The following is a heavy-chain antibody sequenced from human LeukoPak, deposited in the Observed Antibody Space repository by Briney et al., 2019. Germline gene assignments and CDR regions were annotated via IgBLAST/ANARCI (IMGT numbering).Heavy chain of an antibody. J-gene: IGHJ4*02. CDR1: GFTFKDYY. Sequence: GGSLRLSCVASGFTFKDYYMSWIRQAPGKGLEWLSCISSSGVNIYYADSLKGRFTISGDNAKNSLYLQITSLRAEDTAVYYCARSQGPEYYFDYWGQGTLVAASS. D-gene: IGHD1-14*01. CDR3: ARSQGPEYYFDY. CDR2: ISSSGVNI. V-gene: IGHV3-11*04.